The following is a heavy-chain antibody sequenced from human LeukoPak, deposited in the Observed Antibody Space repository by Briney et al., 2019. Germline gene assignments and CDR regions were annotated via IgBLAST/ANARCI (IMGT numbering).Heavy chain of an antibody. D-gene: IGHD5-18*01. CDR3: ARDRARVEGQLGSFDY. V-gene: IGHV3-7*04. J-gene: IGHJ4*02. CDR1: GFTFSNAW. Sequence: PGGSLRLSCAASGFTFSNAWMSWVRQAPGKGLEWVANIKQDGSEKYYVDSMKGRFTISRDNAKNSLYLQMDSLRAEDTAVYYCARDRARVEGQLGSFDYWGQGTLVTVSS. CDR2: IKQDGSEK.